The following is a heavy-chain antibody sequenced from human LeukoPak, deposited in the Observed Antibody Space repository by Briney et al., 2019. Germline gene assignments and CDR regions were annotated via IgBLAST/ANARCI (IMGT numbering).Heavy chain of an antibody. Sequence: PGGSLRLSCAASGFTFSSYGMHWVRQAPGKGLEWGAVISYDGSNKYYAESVKGRFTISRDNSKNTLYLQMNSLRAEDTAVYYCAKDGKYSSGWYDYWGQGTLVTVSS. D-gene: IGHD6-19*01. CDR2: ISYDGSNK. CDR3: AKDGKYSSGWYDY. CDR1: GFTFSSYG. J-gene: IGHJ4*02. V-gene: IGHV3-30*18.